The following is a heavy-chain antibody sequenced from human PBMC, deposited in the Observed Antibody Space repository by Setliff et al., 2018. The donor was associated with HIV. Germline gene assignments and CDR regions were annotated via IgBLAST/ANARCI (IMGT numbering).Heavy chain of an antibody. D-gene: IGHD2-2*01. V-gene: IGHV2-70*11. J-gene: IGHJ4*02. Sequence: SGPTLVNPTQTLTLTCTFSGFSLATSGMCVNWIRQPPGKALEWLARIDWDDDKYYNSSLKTRLTITKDTSKNQVVLTMTYMDPVDTATYYCARRASWGRFDYWGQGTLVTVPQ. CDR3: ARRASWGRFDY. CDR2: IDWDDDK. CDR1: GFSLATSGMC.